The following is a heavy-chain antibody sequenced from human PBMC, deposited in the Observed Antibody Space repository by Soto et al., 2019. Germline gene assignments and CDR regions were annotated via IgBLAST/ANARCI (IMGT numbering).Heavy chain of an antibody. V-gene: IGHV3-49*03. Sequence: GGSLRLSCTASGFTFGDYAMSWFRQAPGKGLEWVGFIRSKAYGGTTEYAASVKGRFTISRDDSKSIAYLQMNSLKTEDTAVYYCTRDYYDILTGYNVGYYGMDVWGQGTTVTVSS. CDR3: TRDYYDILTGYNVGYYGMDV. D-gene: IGHD3-9*01. CDR2: IRSKAYGGTT. CDR1: GFTFGDYA. J-gene: IGHJ6*02.